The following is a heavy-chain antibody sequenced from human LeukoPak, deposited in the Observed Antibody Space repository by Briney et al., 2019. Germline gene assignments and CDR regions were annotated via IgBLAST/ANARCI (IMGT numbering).Heavy chain of an antibody. CDR2: ISGSGGST. CDR1: GFTFRSYA. V-gene: IGHV3-23*01. J-gene: IGHJ4*02. D-gene: IGHD6-13*01. Sequence: GGSLRLSCAASGFTFRSYAMTWVRQAPGKGLEWVSAISGSGGSTYYADSVKGRFTISRDNSKNTLYLQMNSLRAEDTAVYYCAKDPGIAAAGTGYWGQGTLVTVSS. CDR3: AKDPGIAAAGTGY.